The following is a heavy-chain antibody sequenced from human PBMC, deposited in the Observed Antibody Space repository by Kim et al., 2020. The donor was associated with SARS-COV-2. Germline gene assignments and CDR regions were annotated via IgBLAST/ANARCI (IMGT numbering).Heavy chain of an antibody. D-gene: IGHD2-2*01. CDR1: GFTFSSYG. CDR3: AKEVKIESVVVPAAIFTYYGMDV. J-gene: IGHJ6*02. CDR2: ISYDGSNK. Sequence: GGSLRLSCAASGFTFSSYGMHWVRQAPGKGLEWVADISYDGSNKYYADSVKGRFTISRDNSKNTLYLQMNSLRAEDTAVYYCAKEVKIESVVVPAAIFTYYGMDVWGQGTTVTVSS. V-gene: IGHV3-30*18.